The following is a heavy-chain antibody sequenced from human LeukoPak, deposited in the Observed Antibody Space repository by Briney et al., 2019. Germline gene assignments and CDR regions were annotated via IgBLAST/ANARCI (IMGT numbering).Heavy chain of an antibody. J-gene: IGHJ6*03. CDR1: GFTFSSFG. CDR3: AKNGDRGAYCSGGSCYPYYYYDMDV. D-gene: IGHD2-15*01. V-gene: IGHV3-23*01. CDR2: ISSTGGTA. Sequence: PGGSLRLSCAASGFTFSSFGMSWVRQAPGKGLEWVSAISSTGGTAYHADSVKGRFTISRDNSKNTPYLQMNSLRAEDTAIYYCAKNGDRGAYCSGGSCYPYYYYDMDVWGKGTAVTISS.